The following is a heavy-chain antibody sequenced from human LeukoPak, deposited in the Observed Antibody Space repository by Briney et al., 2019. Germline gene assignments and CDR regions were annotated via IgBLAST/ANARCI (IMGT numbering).Heavy chain of an antibody. CDR2: IYSGGST. J-gene: IGHJ4*02. Sequence: GGSLRLSCAASGFTVSSNYMSWVGQAPGKGREGVSVIYSGGSTYYAHPLKCRFTISRHNSENTLSLQMNSLRAEHTGVFYCARDYREGYGSGSYQDYWGQETLVTVSS. V-gene: IGHV3-66*01. CDR1: GFTVSSNY. CDR3: ARDYREGYGSGSYQDY. D-gene: IGHD3-10*01.